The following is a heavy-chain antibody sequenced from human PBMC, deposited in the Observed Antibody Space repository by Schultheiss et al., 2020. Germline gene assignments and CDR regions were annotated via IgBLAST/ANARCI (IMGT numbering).Heavy chain of an antibody. CDR3: ARRGYYYGSGRGYLFDP. CDR1: GGSISRSNYY. J-gene: IGHJ5*02. V-gene: IGHV4-39*07. D-gene: IGHD3-10*01. CDR2: MYYSGST. Sequence: SETLSLTCTVSGGSISRSNYYWGWIRQPPGQGLEWIGYMYYSGSTYYNPSLKSRVTISADMSKNQFSLKLSSVTAADTAVYYCARRGYYYGSGRGYLFDPWGQGTLVTVSS.